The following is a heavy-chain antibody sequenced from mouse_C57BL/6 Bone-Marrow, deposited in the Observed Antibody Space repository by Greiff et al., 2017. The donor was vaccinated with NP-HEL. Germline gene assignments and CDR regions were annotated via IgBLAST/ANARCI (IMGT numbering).Heavy chain of an antibody. J-gene: IGHJ2*01. CDR1: GYTFTDYN. CDR2: INPNNGGT. V-gene: IGHV1-18*01. CDR3: ARSGDYGSSYEDYFDY. D-gene: IGHD1-1*01. Sequence: VQLQQSGPELVKPGASVKIPCKASGYTFTDYNMDWVKQSHGKSLEWIGDINPNNGGTIYNQKFKGKATLTVDKSSSTAYMELRSLTSEDTAVYYCARSGDYGSSYEDYFDYWGQGTTLTVSS.